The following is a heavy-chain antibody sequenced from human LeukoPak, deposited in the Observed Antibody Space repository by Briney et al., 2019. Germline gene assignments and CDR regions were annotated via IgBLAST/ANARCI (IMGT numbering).Heavy chain of an antibody. CDR3: VRDGGVSGYDLLDH. Sequence: GGSLRLSCAASEFTFSNYWMTWVRQAPGKGLEWVAHINQDGSKEYYMDSVKARFTISRDNAKSSLSLQMNSLRAEDTAVYYCVRDGGVSGYDLLDHWGQGTLVTVSS. V-gene: IGHV3-7*01. CDR1: EFTFSNYW. J-gene: IGHJ5*02. D-gene: IGHD5-12*01. CDR2: INQDGSKE.